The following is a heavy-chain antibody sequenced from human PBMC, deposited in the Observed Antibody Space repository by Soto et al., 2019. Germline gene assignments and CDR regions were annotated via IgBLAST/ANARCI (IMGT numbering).Heavy chain of an antibody. CDR1: GYTFTSYA. Sequence: QVQLVQSGAEVKKPGASVKVSRKASGYTFTSYAMHWVRQAPGQRLEWMGWINAGNGNTKYSQNFQGRVTITRDTSASTAYMELNSLRSEDTAVYYCAVIGYPPPLGRWGQGTLVTVSS. J-gene: IGHJ4*02. CDR3: AVIGYPPPLGR. V-gene: IGHV1-3*01. CDR2: INAGNGNT. D-gene: IGHD3-16*02.